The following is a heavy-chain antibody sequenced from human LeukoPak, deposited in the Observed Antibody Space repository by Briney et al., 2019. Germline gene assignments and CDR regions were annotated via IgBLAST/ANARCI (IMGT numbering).Heavy chain of an antibody. V-gene: IGHV3-7*01. D-gene: IGHD2-21*02. Sequence: PGGSLRLSCAASGFTFSSYWMHWVRQAPGKGLEWVANIKQDGSEKNYVDSVKGRFTISRDNAKNSLYLQMNSLRVEDTAVYYCARDPCGGDCYSFKDYWGQGTLVTVSS. J-gene: IGHJ4*02. CDR3: ARDPCGGDCYSFKDY. CDR1: GFTFSSYW. CDR2: IKQDGSEK.